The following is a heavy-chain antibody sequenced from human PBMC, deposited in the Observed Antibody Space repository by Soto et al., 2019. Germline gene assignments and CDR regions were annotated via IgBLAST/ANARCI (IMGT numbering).Heavy chain of an antibody. CDR2: IYYSGST. J-gene: IGHJ4*02. Sequence: QLQLQESGPGLVKPSETLSLTCTVSGGSISSSGYYWGWIRQPPGKGLEWIGSIYYSGSTYYNPSLKSRVTISVDTSKNQFSLKLSSVTAADTAVYYCARHSDYYDSSGSPDYWGQGTLVTVSS. CDR3: ARHSDYYDSSGSPDY. V-gene: IGHV4-39*01. D-gene: IGHD3-22*01. CDR1: GGSISSSGYY.